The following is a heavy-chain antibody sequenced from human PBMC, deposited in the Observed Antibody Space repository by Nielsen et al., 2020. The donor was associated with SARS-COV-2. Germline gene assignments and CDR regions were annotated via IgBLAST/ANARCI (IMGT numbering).Heavy chain of an antibody. J-gene: IGHJ5*02. V-gene: IGHV3-30*04. CDR1: GFTFSSYA. D-gene: IGHD3-22*01. CDR3: AREGYYDSSFDP. Sequence: GGSLRLSCAASGFTFSSYAMHWVRQAPGKGLEWVAVISYDGSNKYYADSVKGRFTISRDNSKNTLYLQMNSLRAEDTAVYYCAREGYYDSSFDPWGQGTLVTVPQ. CDR2: ISYDGSNK.